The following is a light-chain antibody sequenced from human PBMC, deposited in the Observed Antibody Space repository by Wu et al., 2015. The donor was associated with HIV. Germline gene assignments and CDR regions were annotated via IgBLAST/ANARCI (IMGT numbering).Light chain of an antibody. J-gene: IGKJ4*01. Sequence: DIQMTQSPSSLSASVGDRVTITCQASQDISNYLSWLQQKPGKAPKLLIYDASNLETGVPSRFSGSGSGTDFTFTISSLQPEDAATYYCQQYNHLPRAFGGGTKVEI. CDR1: QDISNY. V-gene: IGKV1-33*01. CDR2: DAS. CDR3: QQYNHLPRA.